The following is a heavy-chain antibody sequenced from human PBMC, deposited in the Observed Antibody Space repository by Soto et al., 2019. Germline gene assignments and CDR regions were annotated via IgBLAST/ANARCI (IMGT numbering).Heavy chain of an antibody. J-gene: IGHJ6*04. CDR1: SGPSSSHN. CDR3: VRQGIGSLHGLVDG. CDR2: VYNTGGT. D-gene: IGHD1-26*01. Sequence: QVQLQQSGPGLVKPSETLSLTCTVSSGPSSSHNWGWIRQSPGRGLEWIGYVYNTGGTSYNPSLKIRVTIQAATPPNQIPLTLIFVPAPATAIYYCVRQGIGSLHGLVDGWGKGTRSASPQ. V-gene: IGHV4-59*08.